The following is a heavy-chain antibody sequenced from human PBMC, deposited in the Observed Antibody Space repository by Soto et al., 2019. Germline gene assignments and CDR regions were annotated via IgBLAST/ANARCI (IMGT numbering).Heavy chain of an antibody. V-gene: IGHV1-24*01. D-gene: IGHD2-2*01. CDR1: GYTLTELS. CDR3: ATASFIVLVPAAHYGMDV. CDR2: FDPEDGET. Sequence: GASVKVSCKVSGYTLTELSMHWVRQAPGKGLEWMGGFDPEDGETIYAQKFQGRVTMTEDTSTDTAYMELSSLRSEDTAVYYCATASFIVLVPAAHYGMDVWGQGTTVTVSS. J-gene: IGHJ6*02.